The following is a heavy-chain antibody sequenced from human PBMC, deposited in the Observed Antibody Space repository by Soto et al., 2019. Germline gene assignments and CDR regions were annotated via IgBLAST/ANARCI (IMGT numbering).Heavy chain of an antibody. V-gene: IGHV4-39*01. CDR3: ARRPFNCGGDCYYDY. D-gene: IGHD2-21*02. CDR2: IYYSGST. J-gene: IGHJ4*02. Sequence: SETLSLTCTVSGGSISSSSYCWGWIRQPPGKGLEWIGSIYYSGSTYYNPSLKSRVTISVDTSKNQFSLKLSSVTAADTAVYYCARRPFNCGGDCYYDYWGQGALVTVSS. CDR1: GGSISSSSYC.